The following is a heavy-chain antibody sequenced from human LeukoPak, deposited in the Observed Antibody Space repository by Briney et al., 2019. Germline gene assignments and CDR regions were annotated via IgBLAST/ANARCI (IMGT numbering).Heavy chain of an antibody. J-gene: IGHJ4*02. CDR2: IYPGDSDT. V-gene: IGHV5-51*01. CDR3: AKHHCSSTTCYTYYFEY. Sequence: GESLKISCKGSGYTFSSSWIGWVRQMPGKGLEWMGIIYPGDSDTRYNPPFQSQVTISADKSISTTYLQWSSLKASDTAIYYCAKHHCSSTTCYTYYFEYWGQGTRVTVSS. D-gene: IGHD2-2*01. CDR1: GYTFSSSW.